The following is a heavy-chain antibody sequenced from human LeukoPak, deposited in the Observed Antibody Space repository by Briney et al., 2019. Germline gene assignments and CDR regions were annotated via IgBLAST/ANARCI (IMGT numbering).Heavy chain of an antibody. V-gene: IGHV4-59*08. J-gene: IGHJ2*01. D-gene: IGHD4-23*01. Sequence: PSETLSLTCTVPGASISNYYWSWIRQPPGKGLEWIGYIFYSGSTNYNPSLKSRVTISLDTSKNQFSLQLRSVAAADTAVYYCARFTTVVPAFWYFDLWGRGTLVTVSS. CDR3: ARFTTVVPAFWYFDL. CDR1: GASISNYY. CDR2: IFYSGST.